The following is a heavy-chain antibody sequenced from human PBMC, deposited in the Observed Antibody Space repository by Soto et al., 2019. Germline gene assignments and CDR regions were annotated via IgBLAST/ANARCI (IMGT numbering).Heavy chain of an antibody. CDR2: IPQEGSDG. CDR3: ARDQLILPSHDFFYGSDV. J-gene: IGHJ6*02. V-gene: IGHV3-7*03. D-gene: IGHD2-15*01. Sequence: DVQLEESGGGLVQPGESPRLSCEVSGFTLSMYSMTWVRQAPGKGLEWVAKIPQEGSDGHYADSVKGRFTISRDNAKNSVYLQMNSLRAEDSAVYYCARDQLILPSHDFFYGSDVWGQGAKVTVYS. CDR1: GFTLSMYS.